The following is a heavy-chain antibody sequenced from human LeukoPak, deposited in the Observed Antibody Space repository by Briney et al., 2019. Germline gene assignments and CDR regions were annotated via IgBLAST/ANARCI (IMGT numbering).Heavy chain of an antibody. CDR1: GSTFSSYW. CDR2: INSDGSST. V-gene: IGHV3-74*01. Sequence: PGGSLRLSCAASGSTFSSYWMHWVRQAPGKGLVWVSRINSDGSSTSYADSVKGRFTISRDNAKNTLYLQMNSLRAEDTAVYYCAREGAVAGTYYYYGMDVWGQGTTVTVSS. D-gene: IGHD6-19*01. J-gene: IGHJ6*02. CDR3: AREGAVAGTYYYYGMDV.